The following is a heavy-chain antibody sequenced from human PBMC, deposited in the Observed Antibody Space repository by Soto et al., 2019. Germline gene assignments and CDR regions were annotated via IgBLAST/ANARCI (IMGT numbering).Heavy chain of an antibody. J-gene: IGHJ6*04. CDR3: ARDTVVVPAATFYCYYGMDV. CDR2: ISAYNGNT. D-gene: IGHD2-2*01. Sequence: ASVKVSCKASGYTFTSYGISWVRQAPGQGLEWMGWISAYNGNTNYAQKLQGRVTMTTDTSTSTAYMELRSLRSDDTAVYYCARDTVVVPAATFYCYYGMDVWGKGTTVTVSS. V-gene: IGHV1-18*01. CDR1: GYTFTSYG.